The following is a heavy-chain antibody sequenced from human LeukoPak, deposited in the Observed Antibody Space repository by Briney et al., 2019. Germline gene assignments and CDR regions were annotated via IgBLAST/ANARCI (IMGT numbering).Heavy chain of an antibody. V-gene: IGHV4-30-2*01. D-gene: IGHD6-13*01. J-gene: IGHJ5*02. CDR2: IYHSGST. CDR3: ARGYSSSRGSWFDP. CDR1: GGSISSGGYS. Sequence: SETLSLTCAVSGGSISSGGYSWSWIRQPPGKGLEWIGYIYHSGSTYYNPSLKSRVTISVDRSKNQFSLKLSSVTAADTAVYYCARGYSSSRGSWFDPLGQGTLVTVSS.